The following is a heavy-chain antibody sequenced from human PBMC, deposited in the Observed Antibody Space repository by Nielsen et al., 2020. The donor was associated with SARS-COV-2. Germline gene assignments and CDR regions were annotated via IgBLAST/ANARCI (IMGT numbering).Heavy chain of an antibody. D-gene: IGHD3-22*01. V-gene: IGHV3-7*01. CDR3: ARDGRHYYDSSGYGAFDI. CDR1: GFTFSSYW. CDR2: IKQDGSEK. Sequence: GESLKISCAAPGFTFSSYWMSWVRQAPGKGLEWVANIKQDGSEKYYVDSVKGRFTISRDNAKNSLYLQMNSLRAEDTAVYYCARDGRHYYDSSGYGAFDIWGQGTMVTVSS. J-gene: IGHJ3*02.